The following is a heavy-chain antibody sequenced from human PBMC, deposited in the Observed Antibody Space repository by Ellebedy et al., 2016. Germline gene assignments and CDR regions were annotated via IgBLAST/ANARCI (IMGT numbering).Heavy chain of an antibody. D-gene: IGHD2-21*01. Sequence: ASVKVSCKASGGTFSSYAISWVRQAPGQGLEWMGRIVPILGIANYAQKFQGRVTITADKSTSTAYMELSSLRSEDTAVYFCARDVGHCGDGVCNLWGQGTLVTVSS. CDR2: IVPILGIA. CDR3: ARDVGHCGDGVCNL. V-gene: IGHV1-69*04. J-gene: IGHJ4*02. CDR1: GGTFSSYA.